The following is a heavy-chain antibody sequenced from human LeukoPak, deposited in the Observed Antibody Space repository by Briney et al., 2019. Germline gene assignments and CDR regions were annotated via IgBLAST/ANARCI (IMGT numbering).Heavy chain of an antibody. V-gene: IGHV7-4-1*02. D-gene: IGHD3-3*01. Sequence: ASVKVSCKASGYTFTSYAMNWVRRAPGQGLEWMGWINTNTGNPTYAQGFTGRFVFSLDTSVSTAYLQISSLKAEDTAVYYCARGALSYYDFWSGKSEALLWGQGTLVTVSS. CDR3: ARGALSYYDFWSGKSEALL. CDR2: INTNTGNP. J-gene: IGHJ4*02. CDR1: GYTFTSYA.